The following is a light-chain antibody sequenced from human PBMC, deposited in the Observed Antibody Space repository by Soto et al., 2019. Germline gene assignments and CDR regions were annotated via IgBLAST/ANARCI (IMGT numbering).Light chain of an antibody. CDR3: QQYNSWLWT. J-gene: IGKJ1*01. CDR2: GAS. V-gene: IGKV3-15*01. CDR1: QSFSSK. Sequence: EMVFTQSPGTLSLAPGERATLSCRASQSFSSKLAWYQQKPGQAPRLLIYGASTRATGIPARFSGSGSGTEFTLIISSLQSEDSAVYYCQQYNSWLWTFGQGTKVDIK.